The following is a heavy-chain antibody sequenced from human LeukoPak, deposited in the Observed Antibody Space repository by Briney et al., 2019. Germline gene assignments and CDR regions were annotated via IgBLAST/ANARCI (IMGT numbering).Heavy chain of an antibody. V-gene: IGHV5-51*01. J-gene: IGHJ4*02. D-gene: IGHD6-6*01. Sequence: GESLKISCKGSGYSFTSYWIDWVRQMPGKGLEWMGIIYPGDSDTRYSPSFQGQVTISADKSISTAYLQWSSLKASDTAMYYCARQPWGYTSSSHFDYWGQGTLVTVSS. CDR1: GYSFTSYW. CDR2: IYPGDSDT. CDR3: ARQPWGYTSSSHFDY.